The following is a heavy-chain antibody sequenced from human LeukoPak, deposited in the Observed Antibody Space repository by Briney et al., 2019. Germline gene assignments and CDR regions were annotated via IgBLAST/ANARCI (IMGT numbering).Heavy chain of an antibody. V-gene: IGHV4-30-2*01. CDR1: GGSISGGGYY. CDR2: IYHSGST. J-gene: IGHJ5*02. CDR3: ARDLYGFWSGYPNWFDP. Sequence: PSETLSLTCTVSGGSISGGGYYWSWIRQPPGKGLEWIGYIYHSGSTYYNPSLKSRVTISVDRSKNQFSLKLSSVTAADTAVYYCARDLYGFWSGYPNWFDPWGQGTLVTVSS. D-gene: IGHD3-3*01.